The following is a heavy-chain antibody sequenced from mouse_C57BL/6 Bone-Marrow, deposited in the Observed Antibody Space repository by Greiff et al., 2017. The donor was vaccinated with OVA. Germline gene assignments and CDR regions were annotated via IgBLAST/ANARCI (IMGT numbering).Heavy chain of an antibody. D-gene: IGHD2-3*01. J-gene: IGHJ4*01. V-gene: IGHV5-9-1*02. CDR3: TRGWLLRGDAMDY. Sequence: EVQVVESGEGLVKPGGSLKLSCAASGFTFSSYAMSWVRQTPEKRLEWVAYISSGGDYIYYADTVKGRFTISRDNARNTLYLQMRSLKSEDTAMYYCTRGWLLRGDAMDYWGQGTSVTVSS. CDR2: ISSGGDYI. CDR1: GFTFSSYA.